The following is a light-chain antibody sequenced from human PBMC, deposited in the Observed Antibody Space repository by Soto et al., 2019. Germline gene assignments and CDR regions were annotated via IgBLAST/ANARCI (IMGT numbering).Light chain of an antibody. CDR1: QSVSSNY. CDR3: EQYGSSPRT. J-gene: IGKJ1*01. V-gene: IGKV3-20*01. CDR2: GVS. Sequence: EIVLSQSAGTVSLSPGERATLSCRASQSVSSNYFAWYQQKPGQAPRLLIYGVSSRATGIPDRFSGSGSGTDFTLTISRLEPEDFAVYYCEQYGSSPRTFGQGTKVDIK.